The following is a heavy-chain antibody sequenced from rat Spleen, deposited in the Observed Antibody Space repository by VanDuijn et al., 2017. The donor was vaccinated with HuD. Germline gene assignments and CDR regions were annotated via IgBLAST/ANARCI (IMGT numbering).Heavy chain of an antibody. CDR2: ISYDGSST. CDR1: GFTFSDYN. Sequence: EVQLVESGGGLVQPGRSLKLSCAASGFTFSDYNMAWVRQAPKKGLEWVATISYDGSSTYYRDSVKGRFTISRDNAKSTLYLQMDSLRSEDTASYYCARHGLGYFDYWGQGVMVTVSS. J-gene: IGHJ2*01. CDR3: ARHGLGYFDY. V-gene: IGHV5-7*01.